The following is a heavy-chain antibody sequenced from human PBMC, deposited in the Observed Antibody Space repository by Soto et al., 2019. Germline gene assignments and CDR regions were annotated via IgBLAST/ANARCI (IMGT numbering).Heavy chain of an antibody. V-gene: IGHV5-10-1*01. CDR3: ARHGPSIAAAGPDFRALYY. Sequence: GESLKISCNGSGYSFTIYWISWVRQMPGKGLEWMGRIDPSDSYTNYSPSFQGHVTISADKSISTAYLQWSSLKASDTAMYYCARHGPSIAAAGPDFRALYYWGQGTLVTVSS. CDR2: IDPSDSYT. J-gene: IGHJ4*02. D-gene: IGHD6-13*01. CDR1: GYSFTIYW.